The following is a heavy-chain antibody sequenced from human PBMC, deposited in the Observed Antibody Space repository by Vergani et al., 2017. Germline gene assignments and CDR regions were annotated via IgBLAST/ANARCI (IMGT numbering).Heavy chain of an antibody. CDR3: AKDDRAAAGYYYYGMDV. Sequence: EVQLLESGGGLVQPGGSLRLSCAASGFTFSSYAMSWVRQAPGKGLEWVSAISGSGGSTYYADSVKGRFTISRDNSKNALYLQMNSLRAEDTAVYYCAKDDRAAAGYYYYGMDVWGQGTTVTVSS. V-gene: IGHV3-23*01. CDR2: ISGSGGST. J-gene: IGHJ6*02. CDR1: GFTFSSYA. D-gene: IGHD6-13*01.